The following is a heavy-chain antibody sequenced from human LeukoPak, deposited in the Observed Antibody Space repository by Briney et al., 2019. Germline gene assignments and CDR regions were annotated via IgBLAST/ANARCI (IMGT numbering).Heavy chain of an antibody. CDR3: ARVAVAGTLLFDY. V-gene: IGHV3-33*01. D-gene: IGHD6-19*01. CDR2: IWYDGSNK. CDR1: GFTFSSYG. J-gene: IGHJ4*02. Sequence: GGSLRLSCAASGFTFSSYGMHWVRQAPGKGLEWVAVIWYDGSNKYYADSVKGRFTISRDNSKNTLYLQMNSLRAEDTAVYYCARVAVAGTLLFDYWGQGTLVTVSS.